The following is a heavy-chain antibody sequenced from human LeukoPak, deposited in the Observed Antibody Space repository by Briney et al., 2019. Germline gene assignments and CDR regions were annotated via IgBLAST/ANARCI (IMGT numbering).Heavy chain of an antibody. CDR3: ARRAAPVVPALWGGYDGIFFDY. CDR2: IYPGDSDT. D-gene: IGHD2-2*01. CDR1: GYSFTSYW. J-gene: IGHJ4*02. V-gene: IGHV5-51*01. Sequence: GESLKISCKGSGYSFTSYWIGWVRQMPGKGLEWMGIIYPGDSDTRYSPSFQGQVTISADKSISTAYLQWSSLKASDTAMYYCARRAAPVVPALWGGYDGIFFDYWGQGTLVTVSS.